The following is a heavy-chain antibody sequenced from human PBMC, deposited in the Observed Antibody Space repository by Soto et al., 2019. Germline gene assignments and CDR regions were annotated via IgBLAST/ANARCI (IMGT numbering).Heavy chain of an antibody. J-gene: IGHJ4*02. CDR1: GGSISSYY. V-gene: IGHV4-59*01. CDR3: ARDSARPNLRYSDWSPYFDY. Sequence: SETLSLTCTVSGGSISSYYWSWIRQPPGKGLEWIGYIYDSGSTNYNPSLKSRVTISVDTSKNQFSLKLSSVTAADTAVYYCARDSARPNLRYSDWSPYFDYWGQGTLVTVSS. D-gene: IGHD3-9*01. CDR2: IYDSGST.